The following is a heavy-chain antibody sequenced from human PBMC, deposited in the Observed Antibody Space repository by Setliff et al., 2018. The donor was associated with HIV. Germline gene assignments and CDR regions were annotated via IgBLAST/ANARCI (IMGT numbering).Heavy chain of an antibody. Sequence: KPSETLSLTCAVSGYSISSGFYWGWIRQPPGKGLEWIGSIYHSGSTYYSPSLKSRVSFSVDTSKNQLSLKLRSVTAADSAMYYCARQKETYYYDSSGYPAYFDYWGQGTLVTVS. CDR3: ARQKETYYYDSSGYPAYFDY. D-gene: IGHD3-22*01. CDR1: GYSISSGFY. J-gene: IGHJ4*02. V-gene: IGHV4-38-2*01. CDR2: IYHSGST.